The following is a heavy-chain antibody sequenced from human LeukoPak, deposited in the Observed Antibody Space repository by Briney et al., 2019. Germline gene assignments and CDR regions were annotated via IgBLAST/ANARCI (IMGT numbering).Heavy chain of an antibody. V-gene: IGHV4-39*07. CDR3: ARHRGEYSSSWFPSGVIGDWYFDL. J-gene: IGHJ2*01. CDR2: IYYSGST. Sequence: PSETLSLTCTVSGGSISSSSYYWGWIRQPPGKGLEWIGSIYYSGSTYYNPSLKSRVTISVDTSKNQFSLKLSSVTAADTAVYYCARHRGEYSSSWFPSGVIGDWYFDLWGRGTLVTVSS. CDR1: GGSISSSSYY. D-gene: IGHD6-13*01.